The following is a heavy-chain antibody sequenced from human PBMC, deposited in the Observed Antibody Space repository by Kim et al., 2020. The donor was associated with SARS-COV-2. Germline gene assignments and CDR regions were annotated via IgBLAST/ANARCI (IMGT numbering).Heavy chain of an antibody. V-gene: IGHV1-18*01. D-gene: IGHD6-19*01. CDR2: ISAYNGNT. CDR1: GYTFTSYG. J-gene: IGHJ6*03. Sequence: ASVKVSCKASGYTFTSYGISWVRQAPGQGLEWMGWISAYNGNTNYAQKLQGRVTMTTDTSTSTAYMELRSLRSDDTAVYYCAREGVPLAAAGKGSGYSSGWYGFYYYYYMDVWGKGTTVTVSS. CDR3: AREGVPLAAAGKGSGYSSGWYGFYYYYYMDV.